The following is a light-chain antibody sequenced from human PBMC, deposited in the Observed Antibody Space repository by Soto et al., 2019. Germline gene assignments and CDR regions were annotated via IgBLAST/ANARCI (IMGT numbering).Light chain of an antibody. Sequence: IVLTQSPGTLSFSPGEIATLSFRASQSISSNYLAWYQQKPGQAPRLLIYGASSRATGIPDRFSGSGSGTEFSLTISRLEPEDFAVYYCHQYGISPFGGGTKVDIK. CDR1: QSISSNY. CDR2: GAS. J-gene: IGKJ4*01. V-gene: IGKV3-20*01. CDR3: HQYGISP.